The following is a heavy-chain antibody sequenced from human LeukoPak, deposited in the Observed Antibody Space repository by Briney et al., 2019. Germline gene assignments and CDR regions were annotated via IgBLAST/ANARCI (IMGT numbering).Heavy chain of an antibody. Sequence: GGSLRLSCAASGFTFDTDWMNWFRQAPGKGLEWVGLIRTKTEGGTTDNAAPVKGRFAISRDDSRNMLFLQMNSLKTEDTGVYYCTTGGPRRHWGQGTLVTVYS. CDR2: IRTKTEGGTT. V-gene: IGHV3-15*01. CDR3: TTGGPRRH. J-gene: IGHJ4*02. D-gene: IGHD3-16*01. CDR1: GFTFDTDW.